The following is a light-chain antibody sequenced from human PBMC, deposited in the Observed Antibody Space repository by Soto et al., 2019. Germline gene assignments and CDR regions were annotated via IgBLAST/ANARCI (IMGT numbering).Light chain of an antibody. CDR1: SSDVGGYNY. CDR3: SSYTSSSTPRHVV. V-gene: IGLV2-14*01. Sequence: QSALTQPASVSGSPGQSITISCTGTSSDVGGYNYVSWYQQHPGKAPKLMIYEVSNRPSGVSNRFSGSKSGNTASLTISGLQAEDEADYYGSSYTSSSTPRHVVFGGGTKLTVL. CDR2: EVS. J-gene: IGLJ2*01.